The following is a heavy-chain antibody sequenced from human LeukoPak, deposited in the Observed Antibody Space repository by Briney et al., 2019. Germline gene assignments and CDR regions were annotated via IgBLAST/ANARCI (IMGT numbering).Heavy chain of an antibody. Sequence: GGSLRLSCAASGFTFSSYGMHWVRQAPGKGLEWVALIWYDGSSKYYADSVKGRFTISRDNSKNTLYLQMNSLRGEDTAVYYCASNRGDYWGQGTLVTVSS. J-gene: IGHJ4*02. CDR1: GFTFSSYG. V-gene: IGHV3-33*01. CDR3: ASNRGDY. CDR2: IWYDGSSK.